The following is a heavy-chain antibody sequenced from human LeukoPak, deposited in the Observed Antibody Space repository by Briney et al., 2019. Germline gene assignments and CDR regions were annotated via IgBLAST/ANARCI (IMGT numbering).Heavy chain of an antibody. CDR3: TESSGRPPYYGLDV. D-gene: IGHD3-22*01. CDR1: GFSFRTYA. Sequence: GGSLRLSCAASGFSFRTYAMSWVRQAPGKGLDWVSAISDDSAKIYYSASVKGRFTISRDNSKNTLDLQMSSLRPEDTAVYYCTESSGRPPYYGLDVWGQGTTVTVSS. J-gene: IGHJ6*02. V-gene: IGHV3-23*01. CDR2: ISDDSAKI.